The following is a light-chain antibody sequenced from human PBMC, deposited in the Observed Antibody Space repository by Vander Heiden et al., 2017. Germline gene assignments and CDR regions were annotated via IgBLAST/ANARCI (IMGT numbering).Light chain of an antibody. CDR1: QSVSSY. V-gene: IGKV3-11*01. CDR2: DAS. Sequence: EIVLSPSPVSLSVSPGERATLSCRAGQSVSSYLAWYQQKPGQAPRLLIYDASNRVTGIPARFIGSGSGTNFTPTISSREPEDFTVYYCQQRIDWPLTFGRGTKVEIK. CDR3: QQRIDWPLT. J-gene: IGKJ4*01.